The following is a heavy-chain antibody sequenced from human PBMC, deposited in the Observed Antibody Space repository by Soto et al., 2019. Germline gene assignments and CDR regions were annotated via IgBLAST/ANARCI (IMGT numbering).Heavy chain of an antibody. CDR3: ARLTGYSSGWYGGADYYYGMDV. V-gene: IGHV4-39*01. CDR2: IYYSGST. Sequence: PSETLSLTCTVSGGSISSSSYYWGWIRQPPGKGLEWIGSIYYSGSTYYNPSLKSRVTISVDTSKNQVSLKLSYVTAADTAVYYCARLTGYSSGWYGGADYYYGMDVWRRGTTVNV. D-gene: IGHD6-19*01. CDR1: GGSISSSSYY. J-gene: IGHJ6*02.